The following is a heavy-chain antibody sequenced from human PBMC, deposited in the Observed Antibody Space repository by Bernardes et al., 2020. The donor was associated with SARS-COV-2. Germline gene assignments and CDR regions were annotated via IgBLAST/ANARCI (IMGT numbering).Heavy chain of an antibody. CDR3: ARDPGLFFTGSFDS. J-gene: IGHJ4*02. Sequence: SETLSLTCTVSGGSITSSYWSWRRKRPGKGLEWIGYVYDICSTSYNPSLTSRVTISRDTANTQFSLKLRSVTAADTALDVCARDPGLFFTGSFDSWGQGTLVTVSS. CDR2: VYDICST. V-gene: IGHV4-59*13. CDR1: GGSITSSY.